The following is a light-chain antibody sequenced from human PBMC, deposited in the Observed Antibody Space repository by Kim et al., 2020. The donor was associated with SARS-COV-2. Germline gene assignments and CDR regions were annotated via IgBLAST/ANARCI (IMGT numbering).Light chain of an antibody. J-gene: IGLJ3*02. CDR3: QSYDDTSAV. Sequence: GRTVTISWTRSSGSFASSYVQWFQQRPGSVPTTLIFEDYQRPSGVPDRFSGSVDSSSNSASLTISGLKTEDEADYYCQSYDDTSAVFGGGTQLTVL. V-gene: IGLV6-57*03. CDR1: SGSFASSY. CDR2: EDY.